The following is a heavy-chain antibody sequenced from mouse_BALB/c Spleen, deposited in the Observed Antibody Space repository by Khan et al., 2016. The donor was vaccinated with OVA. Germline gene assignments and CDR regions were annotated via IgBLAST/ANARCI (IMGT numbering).Heavy chain of an antibody. D-gene: IGHD1-1*01. J-gene: IGHJ2*01. CDR3: ARRGLRWDFDY. CDR1: GYPFINYW. Sequence: QVQLKQSGAELAKPGASVKMSCKASGYPFINYWILWVKQRPGQGLELIGYINPSTGYTEYNQNFKDKATLTADKSSSTAYMQLSSLTSEDSAVYYCARRGLRWDFDYWGQGTTHTVSS. CDR2: INPSTGYT. V-gene: IGHV1-7*01.